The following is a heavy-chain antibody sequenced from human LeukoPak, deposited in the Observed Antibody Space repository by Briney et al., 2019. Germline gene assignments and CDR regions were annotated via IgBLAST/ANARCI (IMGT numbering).Heavy chain of an antibody. CDR2: ITGSGAYT. V-gene: IGHV3-23*01. Sequence: GGSLRLSCTASGFTFNNYAMTWVRQAPGKGLEWVSAITGSGAYTNYADSVKGRFTISRDNSKNTIFLQMNSLRAEDTAIYYCAKRSATSSGYFDFWGRGTLVTVSS. CDR1: GFTFNNYA. CDR3: AKRSATSSGYFDF. D-gene: IGHD3-22*01. J-gene: IGHJ4*02.